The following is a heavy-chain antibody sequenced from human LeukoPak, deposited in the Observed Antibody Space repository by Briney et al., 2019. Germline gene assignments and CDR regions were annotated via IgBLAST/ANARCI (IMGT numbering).Heavy chain of an antibody. D-gene: IGHD2-15*01. J-gene: IGHJ6*03. CDR2: IRHDDSNK. CDR3: ARGGGSIRHSYYYYVDV. Sequence: GGSLRLSCAASGFTFSSYGMHWVRQAPGKGLEWLAFIRHDDSNKIYAASKQGRLTISRDNAKNSLYLRMNSLRDEDTALYYCARGGGSIRHSYYYYVDVWGKGTSVTVSS. V-gene: IGHV3-30*02. CDR1: GFTFSSYG.